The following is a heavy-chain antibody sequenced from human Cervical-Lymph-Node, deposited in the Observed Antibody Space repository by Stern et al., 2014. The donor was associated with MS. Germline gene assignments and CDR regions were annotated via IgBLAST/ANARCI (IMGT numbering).Heavy chain of an antibody. V-gene: IGHV1-2*06. CDR3: ARRGYCSGGSCYGGDYFDY. D-gene: IGHD2-15*01. CDR2: INPNSGGT. J-gene: IGHJ4*02. CDR1: GYTFTDYY. Sequence: VQLVESGAEVKKPGASVKVACKASGYTFTDYYIHWVRQAPGQGLEWMGRINPNSGGTNYAQNVQGRVTMTRDTSINTASMELSRLTSDDTAVYYCARRGYCSGGSCYGGDYFDYWGQGTLVTVSS.